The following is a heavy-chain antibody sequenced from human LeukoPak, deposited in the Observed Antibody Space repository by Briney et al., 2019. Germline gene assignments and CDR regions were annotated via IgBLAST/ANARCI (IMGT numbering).Heavy chain of an antibody. CDR3: ARGHSHTYYGSGSLCDY. J-gene: IGHJ4*02. V-gene: IGHV1-18*01. Sequence: ASVKVSCKASGYTFTSHGISWVRQAPGQGLEWMGWISAYNGNTNYAQKLQGRVTMTTDTSTSTAYMELRSLRSDDTAVYYCARGHSHTYYGSGSLCDYWGQGTLVTVSS. CDR1: GYTFTSHG. D-gene: IGHD3-10*01. CDR2: ISAYNGNT.